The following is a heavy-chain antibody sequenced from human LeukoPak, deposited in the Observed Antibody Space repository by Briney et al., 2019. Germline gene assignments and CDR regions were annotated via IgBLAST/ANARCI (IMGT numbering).Heavy chain of an antibody. Sequence: ASVKVSCKASGYTFTGYYMHWVRQAPGQGLEWMGWINPNSGGTNYAQKFQGWVTMTRDTSISTAYMELRSLRSDDTAVYYCASFSDSSGYYPLDYWGQGTLVTVSS. CDR1: GYTFTGYY. CDR3: ASFSDSSGYYPLDY. J-gene: IGHJ4*02. V-gene: IGHV1-2*04. D-gene: IGHD3-22*01. CDR2: INPNSGGT.